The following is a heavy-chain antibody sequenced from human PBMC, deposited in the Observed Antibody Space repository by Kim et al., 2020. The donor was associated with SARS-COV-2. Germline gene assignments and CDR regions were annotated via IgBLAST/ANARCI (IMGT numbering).Heavy chain of an antibody. J-gene: IGHJ4*02. CDR1: GFTFSSYW. D-gene: IGHD3-3*01. Sequence: GGSLRLSCAASGFTFSSYWMHWVRQAPGKGLVWVSRIKGDGSDTNYADSVKGRFTISRDNAKNTVYLQMNSLRAEDTAVYYCTREDYWAGLGWGQGTLVTVSS. CDR2: IKGDGSDT. V-gene: IGHV3-74*01. CDR3: TREDYWAGLG.